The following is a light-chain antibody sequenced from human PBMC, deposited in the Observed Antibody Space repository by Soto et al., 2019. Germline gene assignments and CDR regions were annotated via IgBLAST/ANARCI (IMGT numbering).Light chain of an antibody. Sequence: EMMLTQSPGTLSLSPGERATLSCRASQSVSSSYLAWYQQKPGQAPRLLIYGASTRATGIPARFSGSGSGTEFTLTISSLQSEDFAVYYCQQYNNWPPWTFGQGTKVDI. CDR2: GAS. J-gene: IGKJ1*01. CDR3: QQYNNWPPWT. CDR1: QSVSSSY. V-gene: IGKV3-15*01.